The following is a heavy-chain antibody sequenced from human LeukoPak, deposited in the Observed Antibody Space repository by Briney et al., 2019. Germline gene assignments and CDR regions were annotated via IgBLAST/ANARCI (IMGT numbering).Heavy chain of an antibody. D-gene: IGHD3-10*01. CDR3: ARALWFGELCWFDP. Sequence: SVKVSCKASGGTSSSYAISWVRQAPRQGLEWMGGIIPIFGTANYAQKFQGRVTITADESTSTAYMELSSLRSEDTAVYYCARALWFGELCWFDPWGQGTLVTVSS. J-gene: IGHJ5*02. CDR1: GGTSSSYA. V-gene: IGHV1-69*13. CDR2: IIPIFGTA.